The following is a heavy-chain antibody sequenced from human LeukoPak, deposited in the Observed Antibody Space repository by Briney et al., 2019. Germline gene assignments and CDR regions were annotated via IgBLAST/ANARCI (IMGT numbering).Heavy chain of an antibody. J-gene: IGHJ4*02. CDR1: GGSISSSSYY. Sequence: PSETLSLTCTVSGGSISSSSYYWGWLRQPPGKGLEWIGSIYYSGSTYYNPSLKSRVTISVDTSKNQFSLQLNSVTPEDTAVYYCARERSRLSFDYWGQGTLVTVSS. V-gene: IGHV4-39*02. D-gene: IGHD1-26*01. CDR2: IYYSGST. CDR3: ARERSRLSFDY.